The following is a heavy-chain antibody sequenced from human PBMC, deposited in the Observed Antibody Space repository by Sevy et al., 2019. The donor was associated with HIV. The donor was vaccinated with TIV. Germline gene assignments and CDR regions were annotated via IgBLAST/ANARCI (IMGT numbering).Heavy chain of an antibody. Sequence: GGSLRLSCVASGFTFDNYWMQWVRQAPGKGLEWVANIRQDGNEIYYADSVKGRFTISRDNAKEPLYLQMSNLRVEDTAIYYCARRYFDLWGQGILVTVSS. CDR1: GFTFDNYW. CDR3: ARRYFDL. V-gene: IGHV3-7*01. J-gene: IGHJ4*02. CDR2: IRQDGNEI.